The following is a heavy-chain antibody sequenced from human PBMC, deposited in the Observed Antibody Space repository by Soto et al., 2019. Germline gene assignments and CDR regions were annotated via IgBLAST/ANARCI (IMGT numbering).Heavy chain of an antibody. Sequence: EVQLVESGGGLVQPGGSLRLSCVASGFTFSDSWMHWVRQAPGKGLVWLSRIIGDGSGADYADYVKGRFTISRDNAKNTVYLQMNSLRDEDTAVYYCARVAVVTRGIDFWGQGTLVTVSS. J-gene: IGHJ4*02. D-gene: IGHD6-19*01. V-gene: IGHV3-74*01. CDR1: GFTFSDSW. CDR2: IIGDGSGA. CDR3: ARVAVVTRGIDF.